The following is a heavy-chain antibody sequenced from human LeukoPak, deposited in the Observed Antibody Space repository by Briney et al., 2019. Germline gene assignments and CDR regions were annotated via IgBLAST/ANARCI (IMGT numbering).Heavy chain of an antibody. V-gene: IGHV3-30-3*01. CDR1: GFAFSSYA. Sequence: GRSLRLSCAASGFAFSSYAMHWVRQAPGRGLEWVAVISYDGSNKYYADSVKGRFTISRDNSKNTLYLQMNSLRAEDTAVYYCARGTGALRYFDTYYYYYGMDVWGQGTTVTVSS. CDR2: ISYDGSNK. CDR3: ARGTGALRYFDTYYYYYGMDV. D-gene: IGHD3-9*01. J-gene: IGHJ6*02.